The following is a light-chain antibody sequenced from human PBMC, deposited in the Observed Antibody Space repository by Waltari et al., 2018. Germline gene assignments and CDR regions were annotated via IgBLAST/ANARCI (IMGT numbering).Light chain of an antibody. Sequence: QSALTQPASVSGSLGHSNTISCPATSSDVGFYNYVSCYQQHPGNAPKLMIYDVTTRPSGISNRFSGSKSGNTASLTVSGLQADDEADYYCSSYSTSGLFLFGTGTKVTVL. V-gene: IGLV2-14*01. CDR1: SSDVGFYNY. CDR2: DVT. CDR3: SSYSTSGLFL. J-gene: IGLJ1*01.